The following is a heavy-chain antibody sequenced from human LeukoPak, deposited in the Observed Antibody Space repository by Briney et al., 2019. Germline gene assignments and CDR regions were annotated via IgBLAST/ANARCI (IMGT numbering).Heavy chain of an antibody. CDR3: ARDSILWFVELYEYYFDY. V-gene: IGHV3-33*01. Sequence: GRSLRLSCAASGFTFSSYGMHRVRQAPGKGLEWVAVIWYDGSNKYYADSVKGRFTISRDNSKNTLYLQMNSLRAEDTAVYYCARDSILWFVELYEYYFDYWGQGTPVTVSS. J-gene: IGHJ4*02. CDR2: IWYDGSNK. D-gene: IGHD3-10*01. CDR1: GFTFSSYG.